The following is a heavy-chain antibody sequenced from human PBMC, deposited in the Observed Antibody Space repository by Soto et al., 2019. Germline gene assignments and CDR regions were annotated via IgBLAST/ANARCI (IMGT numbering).Heavy chain of an antibody. CDR3: AKVAVAGLYILYY. CDR1: GFPFSSYA. J-gene: IGHJ4*02. CDR2: ISGRGGST. V-gene: IGHV3-23*01. Sequence: PGGSLRLSCAASGFPFSSYAMSWIRQAPGKGLEWVSAISGRGGSTYYADSVKGRFTISRDNSKNTLYLQMNSLRAEDTAVYYCAKVAVAGLYILYYWGQGTLVTVSS. D-gene: IGHD6-19*01.